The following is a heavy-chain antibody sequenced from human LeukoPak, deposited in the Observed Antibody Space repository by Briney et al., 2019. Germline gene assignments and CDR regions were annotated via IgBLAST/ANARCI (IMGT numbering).Heavy chain of an antibody. D-gene: IGHD6-19*01. J-gene: IGHJ4*02. Sequence: SETLSLTCTVSGGSISSYYWSWIRQPAGKGLEWIGRIYTSGSTNYNPSLKSRDTMSVDTSKNQFSLKLSSVTAADTAVYYCARDGGGQWLVEGYFDYWGQGTLVTVSS. V-gene: IGHV4-4*07. CDR3: ARDGGGQWLVEGYFDY. CDR1: GGSISSYY. CDR2: IYTSGST.